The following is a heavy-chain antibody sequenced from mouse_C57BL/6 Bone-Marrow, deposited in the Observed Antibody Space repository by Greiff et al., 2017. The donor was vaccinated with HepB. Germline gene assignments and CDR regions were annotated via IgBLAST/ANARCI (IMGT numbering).Heavy chain of an antibody. CDR2: IRLKSDNYAT. CDR1: GFTFSNYW. CDR3: TAEGFYYAMDY. Sequence: EVKLMESGGGLVQPGGSMKLSCVASGFTFSNYWMNWVRQSPEKGLEWVAQIRLKSDNYATHYAESVKGRFTISRDDSKSSVYLQMNNLRAEDTGIYYCTAEGFYYAMDYWGQGTSVTVSS. V-gene: IGHV6-3*01. J-gene: IGHJ4*01.